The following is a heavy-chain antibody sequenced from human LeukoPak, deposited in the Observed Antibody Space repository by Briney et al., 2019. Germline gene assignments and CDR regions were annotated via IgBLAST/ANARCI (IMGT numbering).Heavy chain of an antibody. D-gene: IGHD5-18*01. CDR3: AKGRAYNTDNWFDP. CDR2: ISGSGGST. J-gene: IGHJ5*02. V-gene: IGHV3-23*01. CDR1: GFTFSSYA. Sequence: GGSLRLSCAASGFTFSSYAMSWVRQAPGKGLEWVSAISGSGGSTYYADSVRGRFTISRDNSKNTLYLQMNSLRAEDTAVYYCAKGRAYNTDNWFDPWGQGTLVTVSS.